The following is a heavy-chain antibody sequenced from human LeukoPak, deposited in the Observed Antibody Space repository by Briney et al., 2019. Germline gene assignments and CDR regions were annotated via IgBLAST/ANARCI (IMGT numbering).Heavy chain of an antibody. CDR1: GGSISSSSYY. CDR3: AGPTAGDEKDY. Sequence: SETLSLTCTVSGGSISSSSYYWGWIRQPPGKGLEWIGSIYYSGSTYYNPSLKSRVTISVDTSKNQFSLKLSSVTAADTAVYYCAGPTAGDEKDYWGQGTLVTVSS. V-gene: IGHV4-39*01. D-gene: IGHD3-10*01. J-gene: IGHJ4*02. CDR2: IYYSGST.